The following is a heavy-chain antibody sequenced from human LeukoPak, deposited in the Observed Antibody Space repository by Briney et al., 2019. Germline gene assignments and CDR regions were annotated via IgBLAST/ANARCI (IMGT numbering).Heavy chain of an antibody. CDR1: GGSISSGSYY. J-gene: IGHJ4*02. CDR2: IYTSGST. CDR3: ARDMVRGVIDY. D-gene: IGHD3-10*01. Sequence: SETLSLTCTVSGGSISSGSYYWSWIRQPAGKGLEWIGRIYTSGSTNYNPSLKSRVTISVDTSKNQFSLKLSSVTAADTAVYYCARDMVRGVIDYWGQGTLVTVSS. V-gene: IGHV4-61*02.